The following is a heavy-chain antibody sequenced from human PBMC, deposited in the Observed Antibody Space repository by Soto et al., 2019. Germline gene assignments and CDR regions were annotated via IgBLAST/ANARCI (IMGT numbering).Heavy chain of an antibody. CDR3: ARIIVGNIGARGFDY. J-gene: IGHJ4*02. Sequence: GGSLRLSCAASGFSFSAYAMDWVRQAPGKGLEWVSSIDGGAFKTSHADSVKGRFTISRDNSKNTLHLQMNNLRAEDTALYYCARIIVGNIGARGFDYWGPGTLVTVSS. CDR1: GFSFSAYA. CDR2: IDGGAFKT. D-gene: IGHD1-26*01. V-gene: IGHV3-23*01.